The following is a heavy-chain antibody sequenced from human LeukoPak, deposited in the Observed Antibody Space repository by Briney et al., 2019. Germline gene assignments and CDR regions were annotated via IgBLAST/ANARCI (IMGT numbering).Heavy chain of an antibody. J-gene: IGHJ5*02. V-gene: IGHV4-34*01. Sequence: SETLSLTCADHGGSFSGYYWSWIRQPPGKGLEWIGEINHGGSTNYNPSLTSRVTISVDTSKNQFSLKLTSVTAADTAVYYCARGMAVAGRGNWFDPWGQGTLVTVSS. D-gene: IGHD6-19*01. CDR3: ARGMAVAGRGNWFDP. CDR2: INHGGST. CDR1: GGSFSGYY.